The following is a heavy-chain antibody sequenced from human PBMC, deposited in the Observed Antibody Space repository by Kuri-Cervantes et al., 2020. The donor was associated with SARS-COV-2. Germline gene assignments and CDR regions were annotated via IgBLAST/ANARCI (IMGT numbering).Heavy chain of an antibody. J-gene: IGHJ6*03. V-gene: IGHV3-21*01. CDR2: ISSSSSYI. D-gene: IGHD3-10*01. CDR3: ARDRGVEWYYMDV. Sequence: GESRKISCAASGFTFSSYSMNWVRQAPGKGLEWVSSISSSSSYIYYADSVKGRFTISRDNAKNSLYLQMNSLRAEDTAVYYCARDRGVEWYYMDVWGKGTTVTVSS. CDR1: GFTFSSYS.